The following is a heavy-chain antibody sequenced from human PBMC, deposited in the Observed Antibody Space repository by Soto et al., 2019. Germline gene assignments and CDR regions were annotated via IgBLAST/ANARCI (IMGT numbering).Heavy chain of an antibody. V-gene: IGHV1-3*01. CDR1: GYTFTTYP. CDR3: TRGLSVVLEVFAAHQANYNYFHP. Sequence: QVQLVQSGAEVKKPGASVKVSCTASGYTFTTYPIHWVREAPGQSLEWMGWINGGNGNTKYSQKFQDRVTITRDKSARTAYMELASLTSEDTGVYYCTRGLSVVLEVFAAHQANYNYFHPWGQGALVTVSS. D-gene: IGHD2-8*02. CDR2: INGGNGNT. J-gene: IGHJ5*02.